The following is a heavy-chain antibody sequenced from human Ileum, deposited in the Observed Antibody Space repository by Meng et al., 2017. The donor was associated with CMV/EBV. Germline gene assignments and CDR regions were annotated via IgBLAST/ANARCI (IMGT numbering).Heavy chain of an antibody. J-gene: IGHJ4*02. CDR1: GFPFPTTT. V-gene: IGHV7-4-1*02. Sequence: ASGFPFPTTTMIWVRQGPGRGPEWMGWINTNTGSPTYAQGFTGRFVFSLDTSVTTAYLEISNLEAEDTAVYYCARDGLSGRYFDYWGQGTLVTVSS. CDR2: INTNTGSP. D-gene: IGHD1-26*01. CDR3: ARDGLSGRYFDY.